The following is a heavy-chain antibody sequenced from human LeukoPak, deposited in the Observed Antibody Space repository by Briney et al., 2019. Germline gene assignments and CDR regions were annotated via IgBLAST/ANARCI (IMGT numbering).Heavy chain of an antibody. D-gene: IGHD4-17*01. CDR1: GFPFSSYE. J-gene: IGHJ4*02. Sequence: GRSLRPSCAASGFPFSSYEMNWVRQAPGKGLEWVSYISSSGSTIYYADSVKGRFTISRDNAKNSLYLQMNSRRAEDTAVYYCVRASTTVPNLRDYWGQGTLVTVPS. V-gene: IGHV3-48*03. CDR3: VRASTTVPNLRDY. CDR2: ISSSGSTI.